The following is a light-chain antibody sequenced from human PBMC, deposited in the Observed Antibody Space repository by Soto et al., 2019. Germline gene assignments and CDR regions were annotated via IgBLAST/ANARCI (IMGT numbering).Light chain of an antibody. J-gene: IGKJ4*01. Sequence: EIVLTQSPGTLSLYPGERATLSCRASESVSSSYLAWYQQKPGQAPRLLIYGASSRATGIPDRFSGSGSGTDFTLTISRLEPEDFAVYYCQQYGSSLGVTFGGGTKVDIK. CDR1: ESVSSSY. V-gene: IGKV3-20*01. CDR2: GAS. CDR3: QQYGSSLGVT.